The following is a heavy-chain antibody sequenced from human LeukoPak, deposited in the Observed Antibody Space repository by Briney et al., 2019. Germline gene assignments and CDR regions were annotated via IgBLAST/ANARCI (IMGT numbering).Heavy chain of an antibody. CDR2: ISSSSSTI. Sequence: PGGSLRLFCAASGFTFSSYSMNWVRQAPGKGLEWVSYISSSSSTIYYADSVKGRFTISRDNAKNSLYLQMNSPRAEDTAVYYCARELSGLDYWGQGTLVTVSS. J-gene: IGHJ4*02. CDR1: GFTFSSYS. D-gene: IGHD1-26*01. V-gene: IGHV3-48*01. CDR3: ARELSGLDY.